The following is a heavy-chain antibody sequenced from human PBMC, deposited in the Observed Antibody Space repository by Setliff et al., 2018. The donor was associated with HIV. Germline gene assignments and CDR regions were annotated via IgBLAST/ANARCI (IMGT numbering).Heavy chain of an antibody. CDR1: GGSVGSSY. V-gene: IGHV4-4*07. D-gene: IGHD2-21*01. CDR3: ARLGRAIDDGGSSLRLDF. J-gene: IGHJ4*02. CDR2: IHSSGST. Sequence: PSETLSLTCTVSGGSVGSSYWNWIRQSAGKGLEWIGRIHSSGSTNYNPSLKSRVTVSLDTFTNQISLKMKSVTAADTALYYCARLGRAIDDGGSSLRLDFWGQGMLVTVSS.